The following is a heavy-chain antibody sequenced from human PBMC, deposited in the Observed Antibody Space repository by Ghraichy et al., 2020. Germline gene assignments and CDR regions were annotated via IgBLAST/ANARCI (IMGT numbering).Heavy chain of an antibody. CDR2: INHSGST. D-gene: IGHD3-22*01. CDR1: GGSFSGYY. CDR3: ATPRWGHSSGYYLDY. J-gene: IGHJ4*02. Sequence: SETLSLTCAVYGGSFSGYYWSWIRQPPGKGLEWIGEINHSGSTNYNPSLKSRVTISVDTSKNQFSLKLSSVTAADTAVYYCATPRWGHSSGYYLDYWGQGTLVTVSS. V-gene: IGHV4-34*01.